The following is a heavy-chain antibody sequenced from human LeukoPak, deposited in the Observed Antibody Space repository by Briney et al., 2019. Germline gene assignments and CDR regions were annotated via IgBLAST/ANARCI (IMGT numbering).Heavy chain of an antibody. V-gene: IGHV3-23*01. CDR1: GFTFSAYA. CDR2: IRGGGGSA. Sequence: GGSLRLSCTASGFTFSAYAMMWVRQAPGKGPEWVSAIRGGGGSAFYADSVKGRFTISRDNSKYTLFLQMNSLRAEDTALYYCAKDINRRSSWYGGWFDPWGQGTLVTVSS. D-gene: IGHD6-13*01. J-gene: IGHJ5*02. CDR3: AKDINRRSSWYGGWFDP.